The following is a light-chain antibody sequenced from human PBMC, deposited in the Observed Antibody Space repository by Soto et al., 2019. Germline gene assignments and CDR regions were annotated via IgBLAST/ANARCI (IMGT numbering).Light chain of an antibody. CDR1: QSMSTH. CDR3: HQYHLWPWT. V-gene: IGKV3D-15*01. Sequence: EIVMTQSPATLSVSPGERASPSCRASQSMSTHLAWYQKKPGQAPRLLIYGASTRATGIPASFSGSGSGTEFTLTISSLQSEDFAVYYCHQYHLWPWTFGQGTKVDIK. CDR2: GAS. J-gene: IGKJ1*01.